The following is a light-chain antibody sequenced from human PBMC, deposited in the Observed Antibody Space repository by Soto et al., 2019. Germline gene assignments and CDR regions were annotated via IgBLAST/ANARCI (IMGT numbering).Light chain of an antibody. J-gene: IGKJ1*01. V-gene: IGKV3-11*01. CDR1: QSVSGY. CDR3: QQYSNSPRT. Sequence: EIVMTQSPATLSVSPGERATLSCRASQSVSGYLAWYQQKPGQAPRLLIYGTSTRATGIPARFSGSGSGTDLTITISSLEPEDFEIYYCQQYSNSPRTFGQGTKVDIK. CDR2: GTS.